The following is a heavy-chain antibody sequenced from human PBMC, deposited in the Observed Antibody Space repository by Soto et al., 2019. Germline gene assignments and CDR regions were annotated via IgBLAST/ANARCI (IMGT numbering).Heavy chain of an antibody. J-gene: IGHJ5*01. Sequence: QVQLVQSGAEVKKPGSSVKVSCKASGGTFSSYAISWVRQAPGQGLEWMGGIIPIFGTANYAQKFQGRVTITAEEDTSTAYMELSSLRAGDTAVYYCARGPSTVTTGEWFDSWGQGTLVAVSS. CDR3: ARGPSTVTTGEWFDS. V-gene: IGHV1-69*01. CDR2: IIPIFGTA. CDR1: GGTFSSYA. D-gene: IGHD4-17*01.